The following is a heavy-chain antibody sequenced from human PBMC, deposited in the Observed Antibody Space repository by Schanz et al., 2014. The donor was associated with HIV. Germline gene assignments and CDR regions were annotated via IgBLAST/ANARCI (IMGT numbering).Heavy chain of an antibody. D-gene: IGHD3-22*01. V-gene: IGHV3-23*01. J-gene: IGHJ6*02. CDR3: AKDRNYYESKYRGKGNYYYYYGMDV. CDR1: GFTFTNHA. CDR2: VIGSGVRT. Sequence: EVHLLESGGGLAQPGGSLTLSCAASGFTFTNHALSWVRQAPGRGLEWVSTVIGSGVRTIYADSVKGRFTISRDNSKNSLSLLIKSLRADDAAVYYCAKDRNYYESKYRGKGNYYYYYGMDVWGQGTTVTVSS.